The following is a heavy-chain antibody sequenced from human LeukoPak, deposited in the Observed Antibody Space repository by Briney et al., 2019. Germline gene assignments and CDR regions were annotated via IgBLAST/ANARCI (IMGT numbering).Heavy chain of an antibody. D-gene: IGHD3-10*01. Sequence: PGGSLRLSCAASGFTVSNNYMSWVRQAPGKGLEWVSYISSSGSTIYYADSVKGRFTISRDNAKNSLYLQMNSLRAEDTAVYYCARPQLVGYYGSGSFDYWGQGTLVTVSS. J-gene: IGHJ4*02. CDR3: ARPQLVGYYGSGSFDY. CDR1: GFTVSNNY. V-gene: IGHV3-11*01. CDR2: ISSSGSTI.